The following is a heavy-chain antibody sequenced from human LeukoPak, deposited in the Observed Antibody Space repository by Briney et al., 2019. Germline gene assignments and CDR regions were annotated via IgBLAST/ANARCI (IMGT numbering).Heavy chain of an antibody. D-gene: IGHD4-11*01. CDR1: GFTFSIYW. CDR3: ARLMTTVTTFDY. Sequence: PGGSLRLSCAASGFTFSIYWMSLVRQAPGKGLEWVANIKQDGSEKYYVDSVKGRFTISRDNAKNSLYLQMNSLRAEDTAVYYCARLMTTVTTFDYWGQGTLVTVSS. J-gene: IGHJ4*02. V-gene: IGHV3-7*01. CDR2: IKQDGSEK.